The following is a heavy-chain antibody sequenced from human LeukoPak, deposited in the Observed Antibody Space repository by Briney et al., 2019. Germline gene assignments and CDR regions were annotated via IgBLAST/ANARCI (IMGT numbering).Heavy chain of an antibody. D-gene: IGHD2-2*01. V-gene: IGHV3-21*01. CDR1: GFTFSSYT. Sequence: PGGSLRLSCAATGFTFSSYTMNWVRQAPGKGLEWVSVKGRFTISRDNAKNSLYLQMNSLRAEDTAVYYCARRGIGYCSSTSCYSDYWGQGTLVTVSS. J-gene: IGHJ4*02. CDR3: ARRGIGYCSSTSCYSDY.